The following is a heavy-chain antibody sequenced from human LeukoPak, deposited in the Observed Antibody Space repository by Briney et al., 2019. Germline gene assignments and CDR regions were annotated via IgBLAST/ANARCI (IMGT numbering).Heavy chain of an antibody. CDR3: AKDLGSSGTASYFDY. CDR2: ISGSGGSI. D-gene: IGHD6-19*01. J-gene: IGHJ4*02. CDR1: GFTFSSCA. V-gene: IGHV3-23*01. Sequence: GGSLRLSCAASGFTFSSCAMGWVRQAPGKGLEWVSAISGSGGSIHYADSVKGRFTISRDNSKNTLFLQMNSLRAEDTAVYFCAKDLGSSGTASYFDYWGQGTLVTVSS.